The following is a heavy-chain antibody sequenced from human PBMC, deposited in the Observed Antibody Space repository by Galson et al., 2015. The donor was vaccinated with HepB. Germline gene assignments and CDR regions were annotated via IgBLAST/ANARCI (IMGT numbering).Heavy chain of an antibody. CDR3: ATGGRDIVVVPAARGYYYYYYMDV. D-gene: IGHD2-2*01. J-gene: IGHJ6*03. Sequence: SVKVSCKVSGYTLTELSMHWVRQAPGKGLEWMGGFDPEDGETIYAQKFQGRVTMTEDTSTDTAYMELSSLRSEDTAVYYCATGGRDIVVVPAARGYYYYYYMDVWGKGTTVTVSS. V-gene: IGHV1-24*01. CDR2: FDPEDGET. CDR1: GYTLTELS.